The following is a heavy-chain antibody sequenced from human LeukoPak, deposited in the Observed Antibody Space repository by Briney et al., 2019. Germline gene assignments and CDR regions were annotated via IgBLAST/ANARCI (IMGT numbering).Heavy chain of an antibody. D-gene: IGHD6-13*01. CDR1: GFRFSSYE. Sequence: PGGSLRLSCAASGFRFSSYEMNWVRQAPGKGLEWVSYITSSGTTIHYADSVKGRFTISRDNAKNSLYLQMNSLRAEDTAMYYCAKRSTSWSEFDHWGQGTLVTVSS. V-gene: IGHV3-48*03. CDR3: AKRSTSWSEFDH. J-gene: IGHJ4*02. CDR2: ITSSGTTI.